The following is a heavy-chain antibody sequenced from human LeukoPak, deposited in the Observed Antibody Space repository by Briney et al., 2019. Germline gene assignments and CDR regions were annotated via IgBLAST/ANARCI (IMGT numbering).Heavy chain of an antibody. Sequence: PSQTLSLTCTVSGGSISSGSYYWSWIRQPAGKGLEWIGRIYTSGSTNYNPSLKSRVAISVDTSKNQFSLKLSSVTAADTAVYFCARGPYSYDSSGAFDIWGQGTMVTVSS. CDR2: IYTSGST. CDR1: GGSISSGSYY. D-gene: IGHD3-22*01. V-gene: IGHV4-61*02. J-gene: IGHJ3*02. CDR3: ARGPYSYDSSGAFDI.